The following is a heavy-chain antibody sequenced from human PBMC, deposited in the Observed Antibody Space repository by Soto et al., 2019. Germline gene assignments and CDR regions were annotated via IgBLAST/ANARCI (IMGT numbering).Heavy chain of an antibody. J-gene: IGHJ4*02. CDR2: IKQDGSEK. CDR3: ARASYSSGWYMGY. D-gene: IGHD6-19*01. Sequence: GGSLRLSCAASGFTFSIYWMSWVRHAPGKGLEWVANIKQDGSEKYYVDSVKGRFTISRDNAKNSLYLQMNSLRAEDTAVYYCARASYSSGWYMGYWGQGTLVTVSS. V-gene: IGHV3-7*03. CDR1: GFTFSIYW.